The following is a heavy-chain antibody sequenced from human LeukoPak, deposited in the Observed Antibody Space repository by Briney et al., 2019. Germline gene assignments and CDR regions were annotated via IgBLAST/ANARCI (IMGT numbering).Heavy chain of an antibody. CDR3: ARGLFDFDY. CDR2: ITGSSGST. J-gene: IGHJ4*02. CDR1: GFTFDNFA. V-gene: IGHV3-23*01. D-gene: IGHD3-10*01. Sequence: PGGSLRLSCAPSGFTFDNFAMTWVRQAPGKGLEWVSEITGSSGSTYYADSVKGRFTISRDNSKNTLYLQMNSLRAEDTAIYYCARGLFDFDYWGQGTLVTVSS.